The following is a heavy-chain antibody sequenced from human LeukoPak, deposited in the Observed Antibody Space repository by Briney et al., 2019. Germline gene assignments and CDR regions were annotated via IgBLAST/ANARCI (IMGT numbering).Heavy chain of an antibody. CDR2: ISSSSSYI. V-gene: IGHV3-21*01. J-gene: IGHJ4*02. Sequence: GGSLRLSCAASGFTFSSYSMNWVRRAPGKGLEWVSSISSSSSYIYYADSVKGRFTISRDNAKNSLYLQMNSLRAEDTAVYYCAREGMGLTYCGCDCPPSDYWGQGTLVTVSS. D-gene: IGHD2-21*02. CDR3: AREGMGLTYCGCDCPPSDY. CDR1: GFTFSSYS.